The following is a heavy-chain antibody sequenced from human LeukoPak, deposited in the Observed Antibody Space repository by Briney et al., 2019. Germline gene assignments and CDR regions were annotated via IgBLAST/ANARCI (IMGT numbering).Heavy chain of an antibody. Sequence: SETLSLTCAVYGGSFSGYYWSWIRQPPGKGLEWIGEINHSGSTNYNPSLKSRVTISVDTSKNQFSLKLSSVTAADTAVYYCARVARGVIVGAFDYWGQGTLVTVSS. CDR1: GGSFSGYY. V-gene: IGHV4-34*01. CDR2: INHSGST. CDR3: ARVARGVIVGAFDY. D-gene: IGHD3-16*02. J-gene: IGHJ4*02.